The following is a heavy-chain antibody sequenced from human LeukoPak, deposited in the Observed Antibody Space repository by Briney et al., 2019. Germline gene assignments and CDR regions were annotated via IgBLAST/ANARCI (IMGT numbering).Heavy chain of an antibody. CDR3: ARVRDYGDYLSPPVWDYGMDV. Sequence: ETLSLTCTVSGYSISSGYYWGWIRQPPGKGLEWIGNIYHSGRTYDNPSLKSRVTISVDTSKNQFSLKLSSVTAADTAVYYCARVRDYGDYLSPPVWDYGMDVWGQGTTVTVSS. CDR2: IYHSGRT. CDR1: GYSISSGYY. V-gene: IGHV4-38-2*02. D-gene: IGHD4-17*01. J-gene: IGHJ6*02.